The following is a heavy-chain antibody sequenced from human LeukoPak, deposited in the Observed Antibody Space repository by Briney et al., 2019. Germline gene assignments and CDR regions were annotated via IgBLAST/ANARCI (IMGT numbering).Heavy chain of an antibody. CDR2: ISGSGGST. Sequence: GGSLRLSCAASGFTFSSYAMSWVRQAPGKGLEWVSAISGSGGSTYYADSVKGRFTISRDNSKNTLYLQMNSLRAEDTAVYYCARSITMIVVAPGNWGQGTLVTVSS. V-gene: IGHV3-23*01. CDR1: GFTFSSYA. D-gene: IGHD3-22*01. J-gene: IGHJ4*02. CDR3: ARSITMIVVAPGN.